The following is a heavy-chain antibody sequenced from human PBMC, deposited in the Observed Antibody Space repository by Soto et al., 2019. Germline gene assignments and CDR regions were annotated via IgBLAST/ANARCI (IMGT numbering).Heavy chain of an antibody. Sequence: ASVKVSCKASGYTFTGYYMHWVRQAPGQGLEWMGWINPNSGNTYSAASVKGRFSISRDSSKNTVYLQMDRLRAEDTAVYYCARNYYGSGSYAPWFDPWGQGTLVTVSS. CDR3: ARNYYGSGSYAPWFDP. D-gene: IGHD3-10*01. V-gene: IGHV1-2*02. J-gene: IGHJ5*02. CDR1: GYTFTGYY. CDR2: INPNSGNT.